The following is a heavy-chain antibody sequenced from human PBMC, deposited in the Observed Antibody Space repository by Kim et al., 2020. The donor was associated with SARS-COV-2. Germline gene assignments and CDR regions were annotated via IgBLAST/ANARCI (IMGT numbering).Heavy chain of an antibody. CDR2: IYYSGST. CDR1: GGSISSSSYY. V-gene: IGHV4-39*07. D-gene: IGHD3-10*01. CDR3: ARDFYGSGSYYNEYYFDY. J-gene: IGHJ4*02. Sequence: SETLSLTCTVSGGSISSSSYYWGWIRQPPGKGLEWIGNIYYSGSTYYNPSLKSRVTISVDTPKNQFSLKLSSVTAADTAVYYCARDFYGSGSYYNEYYFDYWGQGTLVTVSS.